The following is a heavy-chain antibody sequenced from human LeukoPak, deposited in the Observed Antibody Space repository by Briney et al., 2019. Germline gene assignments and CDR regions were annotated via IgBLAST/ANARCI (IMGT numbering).Heavy chain of an antibody. D-gene: IGHD3-10*01. Sequence: SETLSLTCTVSGASISSGTYSWSWIRQPPGEGLEWIGYIYHTGSTYYNPSLKGRVTISVDRSKNQFSLNLNFVTAADTALYYCARGDGSGSGRWFDPWGQGTLTTVSS. CDR1: GASISSGTYS. CDR2: IYHTGST. CDR3: ARGDGSGSGRWFDP. J-gene: IGHJ5*02. V-gene: IGHV4-30-2*01.